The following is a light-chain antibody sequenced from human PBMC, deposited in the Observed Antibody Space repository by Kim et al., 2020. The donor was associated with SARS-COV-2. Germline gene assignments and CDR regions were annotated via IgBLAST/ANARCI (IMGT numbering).Light chain of an antibody. CDR1: SLRSYY. J-gene: IGLJ2*01. V-gene: IGLV3-19*01. Sequence: SSELTQDPAVSVDLGQTVRITCQGDSLRSYYATWYQQKPGQAPILVIYGKNNQPSGIPDRFSGSSSGNTASLTITGTQAGDEADYYCNSRDSNDNVVFGGGTQLTVL. CDR3: NSRDSNDNVV. CDR2: GKN.